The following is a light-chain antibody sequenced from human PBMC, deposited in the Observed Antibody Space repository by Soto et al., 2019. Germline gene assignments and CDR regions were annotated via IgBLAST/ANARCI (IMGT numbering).Light chain of an antibody. CDR3: QQYESYPMT. CDR2: KAS. Sequence: DNQMTQYPSTLSASIGDRVTITCRAGQSISSWLAWYQQKPGKAPKLLISKASTLQSGVPPRFSGSGSGTEFALTISSLQPDDFATYYCQQYESYPMTFGGGTKV. J-gene: IGKJ4*01. CDR1: QSISSW. V-gene: IGKV1-5*03.